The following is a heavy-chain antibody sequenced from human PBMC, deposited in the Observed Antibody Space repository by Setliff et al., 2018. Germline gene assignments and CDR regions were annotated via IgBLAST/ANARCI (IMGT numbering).Heavy chain of an antibody. CDR2: INGVNGNT. D-gene: IGHD6-6*01. V-gene: IGHV1-3*01. Sequence: AASVKVSCKASGYTFTAYDIHWMRQAPGQSFEWMGWINGVNGNTKYSQNFQGRVTFTSDTSANTAFMELSSLRSEDTAVYYCAREGVDSRSSTDYRHYMDVWGKGTAVTVS. CDR1: GYTFTAYD. CDR3: AREGVDSRSSTDYRHYMDV. J-gene: IGHJ6*03.